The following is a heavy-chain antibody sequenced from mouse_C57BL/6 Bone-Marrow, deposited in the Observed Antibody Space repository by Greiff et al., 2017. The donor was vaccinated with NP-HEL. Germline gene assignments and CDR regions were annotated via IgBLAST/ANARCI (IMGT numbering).Heavy chain of an antibody. CDR3: SRSPYYYGSSERAWFAY. Sequence: VQLQQSGPELVKPGASVKISCKASGYSFTDYNMNWVKQSNGKSLEWIGVINPNYGTTSYNQKFKGKATLTVDQSSSTAYLQLNSLTSEDSAVYYCSRSPYYYGSSERAWFAYWGQGTLVTVSA. J-gene: IGHJ3*01. CDR1: GYSFTDYN. V-gene: IGHV1-39*01. D-gene: IGHD1-1*01. CDR2: INPNYGTT.